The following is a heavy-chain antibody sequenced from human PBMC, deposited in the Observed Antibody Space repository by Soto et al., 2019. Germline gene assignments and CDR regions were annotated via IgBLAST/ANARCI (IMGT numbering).Heavy chain of an antibody. D-gene: IGHD2-15*01. CDR3: TTAPNSRWHVFDY. CDR1: GIIFSDFP. CDR2: ISYDGSYK. J-gene: IGHJ4*02. Sequence: QVQLVESGGGVVQPGRSLRLSCAASGIIFSDFPMHWVRQAPGKGLEWVAIISYDGSYKSYADSVKGRFSISRVNSKNTLCLQMTSLTAEDTAMYFCTTAPNSRWHVFDYWGQGTLVTVSS. V-gene: IGHV3-30-3*01.